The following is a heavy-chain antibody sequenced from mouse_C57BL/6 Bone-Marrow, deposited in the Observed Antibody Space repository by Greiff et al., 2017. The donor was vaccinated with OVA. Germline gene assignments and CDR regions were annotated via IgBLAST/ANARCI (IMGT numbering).Heavy chain of an antibody. D-gene: IGHD2-4*01. Sequence: EVQLQQSGPELVKPGASVKISCKASGYTFTDYYMNWVKQSHGKSLEWIGDINPNNGGTSYNQKFKGKATLTVDKSSSTAYMELRSLTSEDSAVYYCARRIYDYGSYWGQGTTLTVSS. CDR1: GYTFTDYY. V-gene: IGHV1-26*01. CDR3: ARRIYDYGSY. J-gene: IGHJ2*01. CDR2: INPNNGGT.